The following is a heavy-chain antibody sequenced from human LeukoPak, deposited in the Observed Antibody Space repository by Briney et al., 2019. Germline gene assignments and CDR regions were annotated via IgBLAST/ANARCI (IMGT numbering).Heavy chain of an antibody. CDR3: ARQGSWPLYYVDY. V-gene: IGHV4-59*08. CDR1: GSSINNYY. CDR2: INYSGDT. J-gene: IGHJ4*02. Sequence: SETLSLTCTVSGSSINNYYWSWIRQPPGKGLEWIGYINYSGDTNSNPSLESRVTISVDTSKNQFSLKLSSVTAADTAVYYCARQGSWPLYYVDYWGQGTLVTVSS. D-gene: IGHD6-13*01.